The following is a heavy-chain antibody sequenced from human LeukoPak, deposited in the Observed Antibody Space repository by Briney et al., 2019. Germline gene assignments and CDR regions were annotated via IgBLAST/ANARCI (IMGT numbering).Heavy chain of an antibody. V-gene: IGHV4-34*01. D-gene: IGHD5-18*01. CDR1: GGSFSGYY. CDR3: ARPGPNSYGYGY. J-gene: IGHJ4*02. Sequence: SETLSLTCAVYGGSFSGYYWSWIRQPPGKGLEWIGEINHSGSTNYNPSLKSRVTISVDTSKNQFSLKLSSVTAADTAVYYCARPGPNSYGYGYWGQGTLVTVSS. CDR2: INHSGST.